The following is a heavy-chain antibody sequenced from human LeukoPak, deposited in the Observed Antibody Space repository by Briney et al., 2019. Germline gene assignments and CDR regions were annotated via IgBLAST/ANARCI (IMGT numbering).Heavy chain of an antibody. CDR1: GGSISNNY. Sequence: PSETLSLTCTVSGGSISNNYWSWIRQSPEKGLEWIGYIYYNGITNYNPSLKSRVTISLDTSKKQFSLRLNSVTAADTAVYYCARDVSVFRYWGQGTLVTVSS. D-gene: IGHD5/OR15-5a*01. V-gene: IGHV4-59*12. CDR2: IYYNGIT. CDR3: ARDVSVFRY. J-gene: IGHJ4*02.